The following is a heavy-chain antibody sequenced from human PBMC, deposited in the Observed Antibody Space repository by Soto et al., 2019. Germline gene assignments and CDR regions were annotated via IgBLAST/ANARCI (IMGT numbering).Heavy chain of an antibody. CDR2: INTNNGDT. J-gene: IGHJ5*02. CDR1: GYIFTSYA. CDR3: AREPYSSENWFDP. V-gene: IGHV1-3*04. D-gene: IGHD6-25*01. Sequence: ASVKVSCKASGYIFTSYAVHWVRQAPGQGLEWMGWINTNNGDTKYSQNLQGRVTFTRDTSASTAYMELTSLRSEDTAVYYCAREPYSSENWFDPWGQGTLVTVSS.